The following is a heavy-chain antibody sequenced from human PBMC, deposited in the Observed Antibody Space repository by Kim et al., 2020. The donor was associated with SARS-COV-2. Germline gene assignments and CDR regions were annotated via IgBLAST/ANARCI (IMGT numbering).Heavy chain of an antibody. Sequence: ASVKVSCKASGYTFNTFLVHWVRQAPGQGLEWLGRINPNNGGTHYAQRFQDRVSVTRDTSTSTVYMDLSILGSEDTAVYYCARERPGSCYFDYWGQGTLVTISS. CDR3: ARERPGSCYFDY. CDR1: GYTFNTFL. J-gene: IGHJ4*02. D-gene: IGHD7-27*01. CDR2: INPNNGGT. V-gene: IGHV1-46*02.